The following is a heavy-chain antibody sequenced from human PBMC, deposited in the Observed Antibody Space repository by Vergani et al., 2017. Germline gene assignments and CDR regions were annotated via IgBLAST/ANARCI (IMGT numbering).Heavy chain of an antibody. J-gene: IGHJ4*02. V-gene: IGHV3-30*18. CDR1: GFTFSSYG. CDR2: ISYDGSNK. CDR3: AKSDGGGSPVCFDY. Sequence: QVQLVESGGGVVQPGRSLRLSCAASGFTFSSYGMHWVRQAPGKGLEWVAVISYDGSNKYYADSVKGRFTISRDNSKNTLYLQMNSLRAEDTAVYYCAKSDGGGSPVCFDYWGQRSLVTVSS. D-gene: IGHD4-23*01.